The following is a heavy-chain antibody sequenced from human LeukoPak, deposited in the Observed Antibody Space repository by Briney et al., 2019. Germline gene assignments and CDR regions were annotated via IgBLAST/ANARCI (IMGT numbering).Heavy chain of an antibody. CDR1: GGSISSYY. CDR2: IYYSGST. V-gene: IGHV4-59*01. CDR3: ARNAGYFDY. J-gene: IGHJ4*02. Sequence: SETLSLTCTVSGGSISSYYWSWIRQPPGKGLEWIGYIYYSGSTNYNPSLKGRVTISVDTSKNQFSLKLSSVTAADTAVYYCARNAGYFDYWGQGTLVTVSS.